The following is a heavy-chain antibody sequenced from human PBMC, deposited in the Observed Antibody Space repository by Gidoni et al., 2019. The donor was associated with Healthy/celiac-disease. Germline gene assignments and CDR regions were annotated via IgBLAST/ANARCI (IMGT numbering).Heavy chain of an antibody. CDR3: ARGGITIFGVFSRP. Sequence: EVQLVESGGGLVKPGGSLRLSCAASGFTFRSYSMNWVRQAPGKGLEWVSSISSSSSYIYYADSVKGRFTISRDNAKNSLYLQMNSLRAEDTAVYYCARGGITIFGVFSRPWGQGTLVTVSS. D-gene: IGHD3-3*01. J-gene: IGHJ4*02. CDR1: GFTFRSYS. CDR2: ISSSSSYI. V-gene: IGHV3-21*01.